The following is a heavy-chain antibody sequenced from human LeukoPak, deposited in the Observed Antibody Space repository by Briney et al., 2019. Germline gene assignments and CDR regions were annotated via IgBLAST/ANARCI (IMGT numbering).Heavy chain of an antibody. D-gene: IGHD5-18*01. Sequence: GRSLRLSCAASGFTFSSYGMHWVRQAPGKGLEWVSVIYGSSRTYYADSVKGRFTISRDNSKNTVYLQMDSLRAEDTAVYYCARDRADGYNYGDYFDNWGQGTLVTVSS. CDR2: IYGSSRT. CDR3: ARDRADGYNYGDYFDN. V-gene: IGHV3-NL1*01. CDR1: GFTFSSYG. J-gene: IGHJ4*02.